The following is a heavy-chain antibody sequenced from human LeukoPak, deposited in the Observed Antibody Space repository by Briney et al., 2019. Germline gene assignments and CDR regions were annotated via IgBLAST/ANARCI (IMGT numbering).Heavy chain of an antibody. Sequence: PGGSLRLSCAASGFTFSGYAMSWVRQAPGKGLEWVSAISGSGGSTYYADSVKGRFTISRDNSKNTLYLQMNSLRAEDTAVYYCARAKFDSSRYYYRGFDIWGQGTMVTVSS. CDR1: GFTFSGYA. CDR3: ARAKFDSSRYYYRGFDI. J-gene: IGHJ3*02. D-gene: IGHD3-22*01. V-gene: IGHV3-23*01. CDR2: ISGSGGST.